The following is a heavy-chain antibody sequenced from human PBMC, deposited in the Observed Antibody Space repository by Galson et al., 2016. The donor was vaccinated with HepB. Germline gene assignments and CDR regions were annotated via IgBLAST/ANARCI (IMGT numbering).Heavy chain of an antibody. CDR1: GASISSDY. Sequence: SETLSLTCTVSGASISSDYWSWIRQSPGKGLEWIGDISHSGSTNYNPSLKSRVIISIDTPKNQFSLELTSVTAADTAVDYCARDMGIVVIELQDNWLDPWGPGTLVTVSS. V-gene: IGHV4-59*01. D-gene: IGHD3-22*01. CDR2: ISHSGST. CDR3: ARDMGIVVIELQDNWLDP. J-gene: IGHJ5*02.